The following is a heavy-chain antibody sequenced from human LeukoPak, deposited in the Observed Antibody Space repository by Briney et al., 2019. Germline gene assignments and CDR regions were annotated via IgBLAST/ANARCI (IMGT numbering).Heavy chain of an antibody. Sequence: PGGSLRLSCAASGSTFSSYGMHWVRQAPGKGLEWVAVISYDGSNKYYAGSVKGRFTISRDNSKNTLYLQMNSLRAEDTAVYYCAKVTAARSYYYYGMDVWGQGTTVTVSS. D-gene: IGHD6-6*01. V-gene: IGHV3-30*18. CDR3: AKVTAARSYYYYGMDV. J-gene: IGHJ6*02. CDR2: ISYDGSNK. CDR1: GSTFSSYG.